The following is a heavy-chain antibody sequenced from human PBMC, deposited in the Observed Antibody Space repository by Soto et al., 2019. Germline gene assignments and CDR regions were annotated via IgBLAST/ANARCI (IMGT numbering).Heavy chain of an antibody. Sequence: QVRLVESGGGVVQPGRSLRLSCTASGFSFSSYAMYWFRQPPGKGLEWVAAISHDGINKHYADSVKGRVPVSRDNSNHSPQLQLNSLRDGQTAMYYCARDMYSSDYFVTWFETWCQGTQVTVSS. CDR2: ISHDGINK. J-gene: IGHJ5*02. V-gene: IGHV3-30-3*01. CDR3: ARDMYSSDYFVTWFET. CDR1: GFSFSSYA. D-gene: IGHD6-19*01.